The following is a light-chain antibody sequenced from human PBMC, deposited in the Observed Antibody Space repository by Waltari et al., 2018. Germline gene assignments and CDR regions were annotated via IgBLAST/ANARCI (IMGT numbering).Light chain of an antibody. J-gene: IGLJ2*01. CDR1: NSHTGSNT. Sequence: QSVLTQPPSASRTPGQRVTISCSGSNSHTGSNTFNWYQHPPGTAPKLLIYRDNQRPSGVPDRFSGSKSGTSASLAISGLQSEHEATYYCATWDDSLNGPLFGGGTMLTVL. V-gene: IGLV1-44*01. CDR3: ATWDDSLNGPL. CDR2: RDN.